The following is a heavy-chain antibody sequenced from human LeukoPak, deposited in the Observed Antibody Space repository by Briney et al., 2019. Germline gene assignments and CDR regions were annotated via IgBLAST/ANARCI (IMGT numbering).Heavy chain of an antibody. Sequence: SETLSLTCPVSGGSISSGSYYWTWIRQPPGKGLEWIGYIDHGGSTNYNPSLRSRVSISSDTSKIQFSLELTSVTAADTAVYYCARGPSTTSGYFDFWGQGTLVTVSS. V-gene: IGHV4-61*01. J-gene: IGHJ4*02. D-gene: IGHD1-7*01. CDR1: GGSISSGSYY. CDR2: IDHGGST. CDR3: ARGPSTTSGYFDF.